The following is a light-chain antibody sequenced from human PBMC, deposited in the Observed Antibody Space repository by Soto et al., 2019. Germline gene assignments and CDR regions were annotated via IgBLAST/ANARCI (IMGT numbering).Light chain of an antibody. CDR2: DDS. CDR1: DIGSQT. V-gene: IGLV3-21*02. Sequence: SYELTQPPSLSVAPGQTATITCGGADIGSQTVHWYRLKPGQAPVLVVHDDSRRPSGTPDRVSGSNSGDTATLTISRVEAGDESNYYGPVWKGYSHHLVFGGGTKLTVL. CDR3: PVWKGYSHHLV. J-gene: IGLJ3*02.